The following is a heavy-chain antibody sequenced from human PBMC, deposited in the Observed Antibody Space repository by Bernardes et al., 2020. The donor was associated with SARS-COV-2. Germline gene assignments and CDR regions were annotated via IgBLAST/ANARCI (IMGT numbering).Heavy chain of an antibody. Sequence: GESLKIYCKGSGYIFTNYWIRLDRQMPGKGREWMGRIDPSDSYTDYRPSFEGHVTISADKSINTAYLQWSSLKASDTAMYYCARQVFDCNSTNCYTSNWFDPWGQGTMVTVSP. D-gene: IGHD2-2*01. J-gene: IGHJ5*02. V-gene: IGHV5-10-1*01. CDR1: GYIFTNYW. CDR2: IDPSDSYT. CDR3: ARQVFDCNSTNCYTSNWFDP.